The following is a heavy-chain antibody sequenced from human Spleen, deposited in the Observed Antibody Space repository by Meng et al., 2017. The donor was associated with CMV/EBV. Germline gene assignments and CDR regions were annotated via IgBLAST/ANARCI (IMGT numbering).Heavy chain of an antibody. Sequence: GESLKISCAASGFTFSSYAMSWVRQAPGKGLVWVSRISIDGSRTTYADSVKGRFTISRDNAKNTLYLQMDSLRDEDTAVYFCARDYDKPAAAYGDCWGQGTLVTVSS. CDR1: GFTFSSYA. D-gene: IGHD6-13*01. V-gene: IGHV3-74*01. CDR3: ARDYDKPAAAYGDC. J-gene: IGHJ4*02. CDR2: ISIDGSRT.